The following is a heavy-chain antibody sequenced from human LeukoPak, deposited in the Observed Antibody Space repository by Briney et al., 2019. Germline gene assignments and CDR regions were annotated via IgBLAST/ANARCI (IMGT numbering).Heavy chain of an antibody. D-gene: IGHD5-12*01. CDR3: AKDWEGYSGYDSVDYFDY. J-gene: IGHJ4*02. V-gene: IGHV3-23*01. CDR2: ISGSGGST. Sequence: GGSLRLSCAASGFTFSSYGMSWVRQAPGKWLEWVSAISGSGGSTYYADSVKGRFTISRDNSKNTLYLQMNSLRAEDTAVYYCAKDWEGYSGYDSVDYFDYWGQGTLVTVSS. CDR1: GFTFSSYG.